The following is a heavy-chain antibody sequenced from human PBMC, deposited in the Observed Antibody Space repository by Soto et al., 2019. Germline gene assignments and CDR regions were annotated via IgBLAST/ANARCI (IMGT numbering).Heavy chain of an antibody. J-gene: IGHJ3*02. CDR2: INTSGNT. CDR1: GDSIRSYY. D-gene: IGHD6-19*01. V-gene: IGHV4-4*07. Sequence: SETLSLTCTVSGDSIRSYYWSWIRQPAGNALEWIGRINTSGNTSYRPSLNSRVTMTVDTSKNQFSLKLSSVTAADTAVYYCARDQGSYNSGAQDIWGQGXTVTVSS. CDR3: ARDQGSYNSGAQDI.